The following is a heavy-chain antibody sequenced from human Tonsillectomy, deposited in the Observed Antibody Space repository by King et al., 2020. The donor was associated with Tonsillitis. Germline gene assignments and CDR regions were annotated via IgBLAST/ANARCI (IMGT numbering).Heavy chain of an antibody. J-gene: IGHJ5*02. CDR2: INHIGTT. Sequence: VQLQQWGAGLLKPSETLSLTCAVYGGSFSDYYWSWIRQPPGKGLEWVGGINHIGTTNYNPSLKSRVTISVDTSKNQLFLKLSSVTAADTAVYYCARLLLGGSDWVDPWGQGTPVTVSS. CDR3: ARLLLGGSDWVDP. CDR1: GGSFSDYY. D-gene: IGHD2-8*02. V-gene: IGHV4-34*01.